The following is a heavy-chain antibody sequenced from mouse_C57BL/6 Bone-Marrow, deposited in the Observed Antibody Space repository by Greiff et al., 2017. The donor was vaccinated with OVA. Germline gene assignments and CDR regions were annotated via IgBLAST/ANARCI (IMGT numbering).Heavy chain of an antibody. J-gene: IGHJ2*01. CDR2: ISDGGSYT. D-gene: IGHD1-1*01. CDR1: GFTFSSYA. CDR3: ARDAPDYYGFDY. V-gene: IGHV5-4*01. Sequence: EVKLMESGGGLVKPGGSLKLSCAASGFTFSSYAMSWVRQTPEKRLEWVATISDGGSYTYYPDNVKGRFTISRDNAKNNLYLQMSHLKSEDTAMYYCARDAPDYYGFDYWCQGTTLTVSS.